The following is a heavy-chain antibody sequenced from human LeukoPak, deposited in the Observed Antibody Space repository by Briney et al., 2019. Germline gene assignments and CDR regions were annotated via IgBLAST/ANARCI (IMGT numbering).Heavy chain of an antibody. D-gene: IGHD3-9*01. J-gene: IGHJ4*02. CDR3: AGYLRNFDWSYDY. CDR2: IYSGGST. Sequence: GGSLRLSCAASGFTVSSNYMSWVRQAPGKGLEWVSVIYSGGSTYYADSVKGRFTISRDNSKNTLYLQMNSLRAEDTAVYYCAGYLRNFDWSYDYWGQGTLVTVSS. CDR1: GFTVSSNY. V-gene: IGHV3-66*02.